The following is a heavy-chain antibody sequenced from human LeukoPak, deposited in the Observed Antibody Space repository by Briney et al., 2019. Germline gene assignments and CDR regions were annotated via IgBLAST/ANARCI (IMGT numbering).Heavy chain of an antibody. J-gene: IGHJ3*02. CDR2: IYTSGST. V-gene: IGHV4-61*02. CDR3: ARDEGWAFDI. CDR1: GGSISSGSYY. Sequence: SETLSLTCTVSGGSISSGSYYWSWIRQPAGKGLEWIGRIYTSGSTNYNPSLKSRVTISVDTSKNQFSLKLSSVTAADTAVYYCARDEGWAFDIWGQGTMVTVSS.